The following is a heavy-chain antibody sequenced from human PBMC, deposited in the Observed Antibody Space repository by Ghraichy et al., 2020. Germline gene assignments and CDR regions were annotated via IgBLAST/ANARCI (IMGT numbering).Heavy chain of an antibody. CDR1: GFTFSSYW. V-gene: IGHV3-74*01. CDR3: ARDFGTSSWYGLGGVGYYYGMDV. D-gene: IGHD6-13*01. CDR2: INSDGSST. Sequence: GGSLRLSCAASGFTFSSYWMHWVRQAPGKGLVWVSRINSDGSSTSYADSVKGRFTISRDNAKNTLYLQMNSLRAEDTAVYYCARDFGTSSWYGLGGVGYYYGMDVWGQGTTVTVSS. J-gene: IGHJ6*02.